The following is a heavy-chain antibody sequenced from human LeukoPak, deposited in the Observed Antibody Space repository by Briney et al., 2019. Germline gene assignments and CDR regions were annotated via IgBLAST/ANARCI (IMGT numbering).Heavy chain of an antibody. Sequence: SQTLSPTCTVSGGSISSYYSSCIRQPPRNGLEWIGSTYSSGSTNYNPSLKSRVTISVDTSKHQFSLKLSSVTAADTAVYYCATGRVMMTFGGVIGIPFGYWGQGALASV. CDR3: ATGRVMMTFGGVIGIPFGY. D-gene: IGHD3-16*02. J-gene: IGHJ4*02. CDR1: GGSISSYY. CDR2: TYSSGST. V-gene: IGHV4-59*08.